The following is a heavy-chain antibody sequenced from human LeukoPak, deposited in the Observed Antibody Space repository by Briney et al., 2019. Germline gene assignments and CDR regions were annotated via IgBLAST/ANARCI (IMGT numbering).Heavy chain of an antibody. Sequence: ASVKVSCKASGYTFTKFGISWVRQAPGQEFEWMGRISPYNDNTNYAKKFQGRVTLTTDTSTSTAYMELRGLTSDDTAVYYCAREPSGLLFDYWGLGTLVTVSS. CDR1: GYTFTKFG. D-gene: IGHD6-25*01. V-gene: IGHV1-18*01. CDR3: AREPSGLLFDY. J-gene: IGHJ4*02. CDR2: ISPYNDNT.